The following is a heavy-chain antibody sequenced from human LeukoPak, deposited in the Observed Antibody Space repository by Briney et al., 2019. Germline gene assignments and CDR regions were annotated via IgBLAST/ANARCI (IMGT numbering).Heavy chain of an antibody. J-gene: IGHJ4*02. V-gene: IGHV3-23*01. CDR2: ITGSGGTA. CDR3: AKHPNFSGWCQIDY. CDR1: GFTFSSYA. D-gene: IGHD6-19*01. Sequence: GGSLRLSCAASGFTFSSYAMSWVRQAPEKGLEWVSAITGSGGTAYYADSVKGRFTISRDNSKNTLYLQMNSLRAEDTAVYYCAKHPNFSGWCQIDYWGQGTLVTVSS.